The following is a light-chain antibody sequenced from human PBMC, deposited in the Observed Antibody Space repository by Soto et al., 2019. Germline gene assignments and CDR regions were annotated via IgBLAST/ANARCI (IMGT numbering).Light chain of an antibody. CDR1: SSDIGGYNY. CDR2: DVS. J-gene: IGLJ2*01. Sequence: LTQPASVSGSPGQSITISCTGTSSDIGGYNYVSWYQQHPGKAPKLIIYDVSNRPSGVSNRFSGSKSGNAASLTISGLQAEDEADYYCSSYTSSSTAVFGGGTKVTVL. V-gene: IGLV2-14*01. CDR3: SSYTSSSTAV.